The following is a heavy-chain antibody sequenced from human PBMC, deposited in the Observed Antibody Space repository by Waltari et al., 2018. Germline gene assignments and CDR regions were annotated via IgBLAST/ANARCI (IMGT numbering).Heavy chain of an antibody. V-gene: IGHV3-66*01. Sequence: EGQLVESGGGLVKPGGCLRLSFAASGFTVTRTDMNWVRQAPGKGLECVSTIYSSATTFYADSVKGRFTISRDNSKNLLFLQMDDLRVNDTAVYYCARGGQIVRPRPLDLWGPGTLVTVSS. D-gene: IGHD6-6*01. CDR3: ARGGQIVRPRPLDL. J-gene: IGHJ3*01. CDR2: IYSSATT. CDR1: GFTVTRTD.